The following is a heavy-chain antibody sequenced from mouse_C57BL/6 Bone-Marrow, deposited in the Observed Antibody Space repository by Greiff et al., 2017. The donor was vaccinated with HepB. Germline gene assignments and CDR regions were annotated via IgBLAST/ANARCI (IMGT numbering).Heavy chain of an antibody. Sequence: EVKLQQSGPELVKPGDSVKISCKASGYSFTGYFMNWVMQSHGKSLEWIGRINPYNGDTFYNQKFKGKATLTVDKSSSTAHMELRSLTSEDSAVYYCARRYYYGRFDYWGQGTTLTVSS. J-gene: IGHJ2*01. CDR1: GYSFTGYF. CDR2: INPYNGDT. V-gene: IGHV1-20*01. CDR3: ARRYYYGRFDY. D-gene: IGHD1-1*01.